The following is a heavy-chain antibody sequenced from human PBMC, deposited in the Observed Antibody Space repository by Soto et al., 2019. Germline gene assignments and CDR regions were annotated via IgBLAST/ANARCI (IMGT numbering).Heavy chain of an antibody. CDR2: IYYSGST. Sequence: SETLSLTCTVSGGSISSYYWGWIRQPPGKGLEWIGYIYYSGSTNYNPSLKSRVTISVDTSKNQFSLKLSSVTAADTAVYYCARDRVATIFGVVIIGEFDPWGKGTLVT. J-gene: IGHJ5*02. V-gene: IGHV4-59*01. D-gene: IGHD3-3*01. CDR3: ARDRVATIFGVVIIGEFDP. CDR1: GGSISSYY.